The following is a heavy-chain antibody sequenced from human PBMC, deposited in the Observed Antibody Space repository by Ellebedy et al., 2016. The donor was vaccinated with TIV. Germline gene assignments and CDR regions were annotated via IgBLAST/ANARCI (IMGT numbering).Heavy chain of an antibody. Sequence: SETLSLTXAVSGGSITSSAYWSWVRQPPGEGLEWIGEISHRGNTKYNPSLMSRVTISVDKSKNHFSLRLNSVTAADTAVYYCARSIGYFSLDYWGQGTLVTVSS. CDR2: ISHRGNT. V-gene: IGHV4-4*02. CDR3: ARSIGYFSLDY. D-gene: IGHD3-22*01. CDR1: GGSITSSAY. J-gene: IGHJ4*02.